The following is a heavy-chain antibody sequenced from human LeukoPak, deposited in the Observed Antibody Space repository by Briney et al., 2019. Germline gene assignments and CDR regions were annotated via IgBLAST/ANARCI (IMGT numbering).Heavy chain of an antibody. J-gene: IGHJ4*02. CDR3: VRTRYFDWLYHDY. CDR1: GFTFSSSW. V-gene: IGHV3-52*01. D-gene: IGHD3-9*01. CDR2: IKCDGSEK. Sequence: GGSLRLSCAASGFTFSSSWMHWVCQAPEKGLEWVADIKCDGSEKYYVDSVKGRLTISRDNAKNSLYLQVNSLRAEDMTVYYCVRTRYFDWLYHDYWGQGTLVTVSS.